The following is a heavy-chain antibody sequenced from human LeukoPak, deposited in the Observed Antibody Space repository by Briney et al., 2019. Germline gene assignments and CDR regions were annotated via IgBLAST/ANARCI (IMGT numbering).Heavy chain of an antibody. CDR2: IKPDGSQI. V-gene: IGHV3-7*01. D-gene: IGHD1-1*01. Sequence: GGSLRLSCAASGLTFSTYWMTWVRQAPGKGLEWVANIKPDGSQIYYVDSVKGRFTISRDNAKNSLYLQMNSLRAEDTAVYYCARDLNWETYWGQGTLATVSS. CDR1: GLTFSTYW. J-gene: IGHJ4*02. CDR3: ARDLNWETY.